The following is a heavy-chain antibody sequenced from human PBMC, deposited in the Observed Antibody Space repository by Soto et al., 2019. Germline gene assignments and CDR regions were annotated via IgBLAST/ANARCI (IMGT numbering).Heavy chain of an antibody. Sequence: SGPTLVNPTQTLTLTCILSGFSLRTSGVGVGWIRQPPGKALEWLGFIYWNDDKRYSPSLKSRLTITKDTSKNQVVLTMTNMDPVDTATYYCAKSGSSGWYGWFDPWGQGTLVTVSS. CDR3: AKSGSSGWYGWFDP. V-gene: IGHV2-5*01. CDR1: GFSLRTSGVG. J-gene: IGHJ5*02. CDR2: IYWNDDK. D-gene: IGHD6-19*01.